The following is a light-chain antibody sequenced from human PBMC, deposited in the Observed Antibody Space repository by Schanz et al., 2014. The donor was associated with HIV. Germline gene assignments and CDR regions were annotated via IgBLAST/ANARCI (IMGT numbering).Light chain of an antibody. Sequence: QSVLTQPPSVSAAPGQKVTITCSGTYSNIGNNYVSWYQQFPGAAPRLLMYLNNQRPSGIPDRFSGSQTGTSATLAINGLQTGDEADYFCATWDSTLFGVVFGGGTKLTVL. CDR1: YSNIGNNY. V-gene: IGLV1-51*01. CDR2: LNN. J-gene: IGLJ2*01. CDR3: ATWDSTLFGVV.